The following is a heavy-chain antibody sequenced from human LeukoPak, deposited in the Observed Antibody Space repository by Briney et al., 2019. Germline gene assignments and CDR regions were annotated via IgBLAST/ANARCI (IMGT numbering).Heavy chain of an antibody. CDR3: ARTRIAAAGMRFDP. CDR2: TSAYNGNT. V-gene: IGHV1-18*01. Sequence: ASVKVSCKASGCTFTSYGISWVRQAPGQGLEWMGWTSAYNGNTNYVQKLQGRVTMTTDTSTSTAYMELRSLRSDDTAVYYCARTRIAAAGMRFDPWGQGTLVTVSS. J-gene: IGHJ5*02. D-gene: IGHD6-13*01. CDR1: GCTFTSYG.